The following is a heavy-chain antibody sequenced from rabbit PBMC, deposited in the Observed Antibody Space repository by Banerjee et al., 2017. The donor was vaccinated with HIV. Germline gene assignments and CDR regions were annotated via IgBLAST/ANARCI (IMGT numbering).Heavy chain of an antibody. Sequence: QQQLVESGGGLVKPGASLTLTCTASEFTISSSYWVHWVRQAPGKGLEWIACIDAGSGGSTYYASWAKGRFTISKTSSTTVTLQMTSLTVADTATYFCARRYLSNSGGYVNLWGQGTLVTVS. D-gene: IGHD1-1*01. CDR1: EFTISSSYW. V-gene: IGHV1S45*01. CDR2: IDAGSGGST. CDR3: ARRYLSNSGGYVNL. J-gene: IGHJ4*01.